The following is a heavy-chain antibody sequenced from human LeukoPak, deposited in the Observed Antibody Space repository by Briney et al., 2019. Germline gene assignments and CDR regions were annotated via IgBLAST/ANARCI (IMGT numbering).Heavy chain of an antibody. CDR3: ARLTWIQLWSNQYYFDY. V-gene: IGHV3-7*01. J-gene: IGHJ4*02. CDR1: GFTFSSYS. CDR2: IKQDGSEK. Sequence: GGSLRLSCAASGFTFSSYSMNWVRQAPGKGLEWVANIKQDGSEKYYVDSVKGRFTISRDNAKNSLYLQMNSLRAEDTAVYYCARLTWIQLWSNQYYFDYWGQGTLVTVSS. D-gene: IGHD5-18*01.